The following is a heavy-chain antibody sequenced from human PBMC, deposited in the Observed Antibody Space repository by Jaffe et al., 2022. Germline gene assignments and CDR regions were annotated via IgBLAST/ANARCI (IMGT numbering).Heavy chain of an antibody. J-gene: IGHJ4*02. Sequence: QVQLQESGPGLVKPSQTLSLTCTVSGGSISSGSYYWSWIRQPAGKGLEWIGRIYTSGSTNYNPSLKSRVTISVDTSKNQFSLKLSSVTAADTAVYYCARGGVYYGSGSYSYGFDYWGQGTLVTVSS. CDR3: ARGGVYYGSGSYSYGFDY. D-gene: IGHD3-10*01. V-gene: IGHV4-61*02. CDR2: IYTSGST. CDR1: GGSISSGSYY.